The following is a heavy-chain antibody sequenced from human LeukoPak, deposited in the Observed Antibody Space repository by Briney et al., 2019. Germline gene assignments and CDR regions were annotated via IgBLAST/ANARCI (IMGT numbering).Heavy chain of an antibody. Sequence: VSGPTLVKPTQTLTLTCSFSGFSLNTSGVCVGWIRQPPGKALEWLKKIYWDDDERYSPPLKSSLTFTKGTSKNQVVLTMTNMDAVDTATYYCAHAYSSSQRLKSKHFQYWGQGTLVTVSS. CDR2: IYWDDDE. D-gene: IGHD6-13*01. J-gene: IGHJ1*01. CDR3: AHAYSSSQRLKSKHFQY. V-gene: IGHV2-5*02. CDR1: GFSLNTSGVC.